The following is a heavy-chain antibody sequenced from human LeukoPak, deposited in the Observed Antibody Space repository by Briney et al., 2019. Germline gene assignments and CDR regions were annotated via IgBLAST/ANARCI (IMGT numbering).Heavy chain of an antibody. V-gene: IGHV3-23*01. CDR1: GFTLSSYA. J-gene: IGHJ6*03. CDR3: AKVMKGSERLTMVRGVIIKTAGLYYMDV. Sequence: GRSLRLSCAASGFTLSSYAMSSGRHAPRKGLEWVSSISASGGSTNYTDSVKGRFTISRDNSKNTVYLQMNSLRAEDTDVYYCAKVMKGSERLTMVRGVIIKTAGLYYMDVWGKGTTVTVSS. D-gene: IGHD3-10*01. CDR2: ISASGGST.